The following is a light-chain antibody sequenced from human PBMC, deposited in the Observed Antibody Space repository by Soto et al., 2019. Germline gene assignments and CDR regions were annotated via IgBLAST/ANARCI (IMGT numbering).Light chain of an antibody. CDR3: QQYNNWPPAT. Sequence: EIVMTQSPATLSVSPGERATLSCRASQSVSSNLAWYQQKPGQAPRLLIYGASTRATGIPARFSGSGSGTEFTLTISSLQSEDFAVYYCQQYNNWPPATFGGGTKVENK. V-gene: IGKV3-15*01. CDR2: GAS. J-gene: IGKJ4*01. CDR1: QSVSSN.